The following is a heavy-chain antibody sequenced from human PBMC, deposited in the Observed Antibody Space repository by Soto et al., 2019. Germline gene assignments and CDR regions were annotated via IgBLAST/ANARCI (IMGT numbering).Heavy chain of an antibody. J-gene: IGHJ4*02. D-gene: IGHD3-3*01. CDR1: GGSISSGDYY. Sequence: SETLSLTCTVSGGSISSGDYYWSWIRQPPGKGLEWIGYIYYSGSTYYNPSLKSRVTISVDTSKNQFSLKLSSVTAADTAVYYCARAPGGDFWSGYYLGTYYFDYWGQGTLVTV. CDR3: ARAPGGDFWSGYYLGTYYFDY. CDR2: IYYSGST. V-gene: IGHV4-30-4*01.